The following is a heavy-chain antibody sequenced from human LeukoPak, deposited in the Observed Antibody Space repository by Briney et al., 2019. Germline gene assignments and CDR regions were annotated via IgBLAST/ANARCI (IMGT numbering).Heavy chain of an antibody. CDR3: AKELRSVGGYLSSGWSFDY. J-gene: IGHJ4*02. D-gene: IGHD6-19*01. Sequence: GGSLRLSCAASGFTFDDYAMHWVRQAPGKGLEWVSGISWNSGSIGYADSVKGRFTISRDNAKNSLYLQMNSLRAEDTALYYCAKELRSVGGYLSSGWSFDYWGQGTLVTVSS. CDR2: ISWNSGSI. CDR1: GFTFDDYA. V-gene: IGHV3-9*01.